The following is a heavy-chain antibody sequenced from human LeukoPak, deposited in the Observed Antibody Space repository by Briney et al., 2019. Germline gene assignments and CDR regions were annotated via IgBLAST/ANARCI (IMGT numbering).Heavy chain of an antibody. CDR2: TAGSGISK. J-gene: IGHJ4*02. CDR3: AKDYDDRFDYFDY. CDR1: GFTFNNYA. D-gene: IGHD4-17*01. Sequence: PGGSLRLSCVASGFTFNNYAMSWVRQAPGRGLEWASSTAGSGISKDYADSVKGRFTISRDNSKNTLYLQMNSLRAEDTAVYYCAKDYDDRFDYFDYWGQGTLVTVSS. V-gene: IGHV3-23*01.